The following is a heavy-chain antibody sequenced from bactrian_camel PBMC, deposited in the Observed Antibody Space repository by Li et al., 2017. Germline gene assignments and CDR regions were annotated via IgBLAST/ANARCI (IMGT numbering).Heavy chain of an antibody. V-gene: IGHV3S31*01. D-gene: IGHD2*01. CDR3: ASKMGGQYCRGGMQPRPTDFTY. J-gene: IGHJ6*01. CDR1: GFTFSMYA. CDR2: IRSSGST. Sequence: DVQLVESGGGLVQPGGSLRLSCAASGFTFSMYAMTWVRQAPGKGLEWVSVIRSSGSTYYADSVKGRFRISKGNAKSTLFLQMSNLKHEDTATYYCASKMGGQYCRGGMQPRPTDFTYWGQGTQVTVS.